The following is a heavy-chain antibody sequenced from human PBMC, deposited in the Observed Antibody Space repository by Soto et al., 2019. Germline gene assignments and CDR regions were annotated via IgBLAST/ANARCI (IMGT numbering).Heavy chain of an antibody. CDR1: GFTVTINY. CDR3: HGYGY. CDR2: IYSGGTI. D-gene: IGHD5-12*01. V-gene: IGHV3-53*01. Sequence: EVQVVESVGGLIQPGGSLRLSCAVSGFTVTINYMSWVRQAPGEGLEWVPVIYSGGTIYYADSVKGRFTISRDTSKNTLYLQMNSLRGEDTAVYYCHGYGYWGQGTPVTVSS. J-gene: IGHJ4*02.